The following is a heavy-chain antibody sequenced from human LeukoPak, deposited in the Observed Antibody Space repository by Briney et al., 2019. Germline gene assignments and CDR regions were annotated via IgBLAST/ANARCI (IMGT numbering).Heavy chain of an antibody. CDR2: IYPGDSVT. V-gene: IGHV5-51*01. J-gene: IGHJ4*02. CDR1: GYSFTSYW. Sequence: GESLKISCKGSGYSFTSYWIGWVRQMPGKGLEWMGIIYPGDSVTRYSPSFQGQVTISADKSISTAYLQWSSLKASDTAMYYCARHWPPHYYDSSGYYGDYWGQGTLVTVSS. CDR3: ARHWPPHYYDSSGYYGDY. D-gene: IGHD3-22*01.